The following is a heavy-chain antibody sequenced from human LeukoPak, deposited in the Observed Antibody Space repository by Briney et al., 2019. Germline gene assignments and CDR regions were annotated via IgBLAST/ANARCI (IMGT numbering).Heavy chain of an antibody. CDR3: GKTTTGYSSGRNPAWPVDY. Sequence: GGSLRLSCTASGFTFSSYAMYWVRQSPGQGLEWGSGIFGSGGSAHYADSVKGRFTISRDNSQNTVYLQMNSLRAEDTAVYYCGKTTTGYSSGRNPAWPVDYWGQGTLATVSS. CDR2: IFGSGGSA. D-gene: IGHD6-19*01. V-gene: IGHV3-23*01. CDR1: GFTFSSYA. J-gene: IGHJ4*02.